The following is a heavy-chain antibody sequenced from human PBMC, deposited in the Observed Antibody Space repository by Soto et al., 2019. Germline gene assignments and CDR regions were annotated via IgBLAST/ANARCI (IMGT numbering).Heavy chain of an antibody. CDR1: GFTVGSNY. CDR2: IYSGGST. Sequence: EVQLVESGGGLVQPGGSLRLSCAASGFTVGSNYMSWVRQAPGKGLDWVSVIYSGGSTYYAHSVKVRFNISRDNSKNTLYLQMNSLRAEDTAVYYCARDRIPTGMDVWGHGATVTVSS. V-gene: IGHV3-66*01. CDR3: ARDRIPTGMDV. J-gene: IGHJ6*02.